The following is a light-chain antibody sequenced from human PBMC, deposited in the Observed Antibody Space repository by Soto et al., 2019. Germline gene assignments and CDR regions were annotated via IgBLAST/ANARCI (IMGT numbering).Light chain of an antibody. CDR2: EVS. V-gene: IGLV2-8*01. CDR3: SSYAGSEVV. Sequence: QSALTQPPSASGSPGQSVTISCTGTSSDVGGYNYVSWYQQHPGKAPKLMIYEVSKRPSGVPDRFSGSKSGNTASLTVSGLQAEDEADYYFSSYAGSEVVFGGGTKLTVL. J-gene: IGLJ2*01. CDR1: SSDVGGYNY.